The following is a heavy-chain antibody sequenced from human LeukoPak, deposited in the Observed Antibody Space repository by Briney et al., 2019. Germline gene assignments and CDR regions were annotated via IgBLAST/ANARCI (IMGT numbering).Heavy chain of an antibody. Sequence: PSETLSLTCTLSGDSITSYYWSWLRHPPGKGAVWIGYIYYVESHNYNLSLNTRVTISIDTSKTRLSVNLISVTPADTAVYQCARIEMATTQDYYYYMDVWGEGTSVTVSS. CDR2: IYYVESH. D-gene: IGHD5-24*01. CDR1: GDSITSYY. V-gene: IGHV4-59*08. CDR3: ARIEMATTQDYYYYMDV. J-gene: IGHJ6*03.